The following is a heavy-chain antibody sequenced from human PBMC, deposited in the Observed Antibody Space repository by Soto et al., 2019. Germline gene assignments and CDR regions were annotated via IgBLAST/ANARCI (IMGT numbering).Heavy chain of an antibody. CDR1: GFTFSSYG. Sequence: SLRLSCAASGFTFSSYGMHWVRQAPGKGLEWVAVISYDGSNKYYADSVKGRFTISRDNSKNTLYLQMNSLRAEDTAVYYCEKEKYGDYLYFDYWGQGTLVTVSS. CDR2: ISYDGSNK. D-gene: IGHD4-17*01. V-gene: IGHV3-30*18. J-gene: IGHJ4*02. CDR3: EKEKYGDYLYFDY.